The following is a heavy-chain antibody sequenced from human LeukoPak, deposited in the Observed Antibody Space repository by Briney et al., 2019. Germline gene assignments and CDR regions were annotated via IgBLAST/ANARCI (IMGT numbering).Heavy chain of an antibody. D-gene: IGHD2-2*01. V-gene: IGHV6-1*01. CDR1: EDSVSSNSVT. Sequence: SQTLSLTCAISEDSVSSNSVTWNWIRQSPSRGLEWLGRTYYRSTWYNDYAVSVRGRITVNPDTPKNQFSLHLNSVTPEDTAVYYCARRLTQYDCFDPWGQGILVTVSS. CDR2: TYYRSTWYN. J-gene: IGHJ5*02. CDR3: ARRLTQYDCFDP.